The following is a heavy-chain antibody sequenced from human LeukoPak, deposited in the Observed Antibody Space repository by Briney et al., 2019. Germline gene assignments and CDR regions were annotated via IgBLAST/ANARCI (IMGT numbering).Heavy chain of an antibody. J-gene: IGHJ4*02. Sequence: ASVKVSCKASGYTFTSYAMNWVRQAPGQGLEWMGRINTNTGNPTYAQGFTGRFVFSLDTSVSTAYLQISSLKAEDTAVYYCARDSRVVPAASFDYWGQGTLVTVSS. CDR1: GYTFTSYA. CDR2: INTNTGNP. CDR3: ARDSRVVPAASFDY. D-gene: IGHD2-2*01. V-gene: IGHV7-4-1*02.